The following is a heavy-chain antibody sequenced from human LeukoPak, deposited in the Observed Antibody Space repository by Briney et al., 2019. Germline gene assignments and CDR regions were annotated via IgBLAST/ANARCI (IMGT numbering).Heavy chain of an antibody. V-gene: IGHV4-39*01. CDR1: GGSISSRNYY. CDR2: VYYTGTT. D-gene: IGHD6-19*01. J-gene: IGHJ4*02. CDR3: ARHVSVAVTNFFDY. Sequence: PSETLSLTCTVSGGSISSRNYYWGWIRQPPGKGLEWIGGVYYTGTTYSNPSLKSRVTISVDTSKNQFSLRLSSVTAANTAVYYCARHVSVAVTNFFDYWGQGTLVTVSS.